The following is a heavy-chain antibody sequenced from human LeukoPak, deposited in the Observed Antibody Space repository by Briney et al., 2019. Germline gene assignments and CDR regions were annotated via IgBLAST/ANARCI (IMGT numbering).Heavy chain of an antibody. Sequence: GRSLRLSCAASGFTFDDYAMHWVRQAPGKGLEWVSGISWNSGSIGYADSVKGRFTISRDNAKNSLYLQMNNLAAADTAVYYCGRNLHSTGWPKVDFWGQGTLVTVSS. CDR2: ISWNSGSI. CDR1: GFTFDDYA. J-gene: IGHJ4*02. V-gene: IGHV3-9*01. D-gene: IGHD6-19*01. CDR3: GRNLHSTGWPKVDF.